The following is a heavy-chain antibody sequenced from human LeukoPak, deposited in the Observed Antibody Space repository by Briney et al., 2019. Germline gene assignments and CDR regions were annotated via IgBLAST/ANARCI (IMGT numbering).Heavy chain of an antibody. CDR2: IHSDGSIT. D-gene: IGHD3-22*01. CDR3: ARADFSDRTPPFGY. Sequence: SLRLSCAASGFTFSTYWMHWVRQAPGKGLVWVSRIHSDGSITTYADSVKGRFTISRDNAKNTLHLQMSSLRAEDTAVYYCARADFSDRTPPFGYWGQGTLVTVSS. J-gene: IGHJ4*02. CDR1: GFTFSTYW. V-gene: IGHV3-74*01.